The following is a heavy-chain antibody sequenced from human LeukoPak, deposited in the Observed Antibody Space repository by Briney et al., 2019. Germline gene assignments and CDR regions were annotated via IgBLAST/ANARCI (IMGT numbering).Heavy chain of an antibody. Sequence: GASVKVSCKASGYTFTGYYMHWVRQAPGQGLEWMGWINPNSGGTNYAQKFQGRVTMTRDTSISTAYMELSRLRSDDMAVYYCARDQEGGYDLGNFDYWGQGTLVTVSS. V-gene: IGHV1-2*02. D-gene: IGHD5-12*01. CDR1: GYTFTGYY. CDR3: ARDQEGGYDLGNFDY. CDR2: INPNSGGT. J-gene: IGHJ4*02.